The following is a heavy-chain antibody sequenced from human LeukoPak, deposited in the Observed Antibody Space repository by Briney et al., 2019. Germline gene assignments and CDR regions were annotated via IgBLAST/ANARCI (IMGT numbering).Heavy chain of an antibody. CDR3: ARRGGIAAVPYYFDY. CDR2: ISSSSSYT. V-gene: IGHV3-11*06. CDR1: GFTFSDYY. J-gene: IGHJ4*02. Sequence: PGGSLRHSCAASGFTFSDYYMSWIRQAPGKGLEWVSYISSSSSYTNYADSVKGRFTISRDNAKNSLYLQMNSLRAEDTAVYYCARRGGIAAVPYYFDYWGQGTLVTVSS. D-gene: IGHD6-13*01.